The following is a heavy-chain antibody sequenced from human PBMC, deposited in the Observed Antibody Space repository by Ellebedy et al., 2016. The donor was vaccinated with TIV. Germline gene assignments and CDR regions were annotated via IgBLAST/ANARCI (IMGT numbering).Heavy chain of an antibody. Sequence: ASVKVSCXASGGTFTNFDINWVRQAAGQGLEWMGWMNPHGNTGYAQKFLGRVTLSRDTSISTAYMELSSLRSEDTAVYYCARYISGSGFHHWGQGTLVTVSS. V-gene: IGHV1-8*02. CDR2: MNPHGNT. CDR1: GGTFTNFD. D-gene: IGHD5-18*01. J-gene: IGHJ4*02. CDR3: ARYISGSGFHH.